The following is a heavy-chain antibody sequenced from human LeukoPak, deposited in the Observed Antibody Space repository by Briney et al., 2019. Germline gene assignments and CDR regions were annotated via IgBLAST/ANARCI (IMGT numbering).Heavy chain of an antibody. D-gene: IGHD6-13*01. J-gene: IGHJ5*01. CDR1: GFTFSSYS. CDR3: ARVGGISWYGWFDS. Sequence: GGSLRLSCAASGFTFSSYSMNWVRQAPGKGLEWVSSLSSSSSYIYYADSVKGRFTISRDNANNLLYLQMNSLKAEDTAVYYCARVGGISWYGWFDSWGQGTLVTVSS. CDR2: LSSSSSYI. V-gene: IGHV3-21*01.